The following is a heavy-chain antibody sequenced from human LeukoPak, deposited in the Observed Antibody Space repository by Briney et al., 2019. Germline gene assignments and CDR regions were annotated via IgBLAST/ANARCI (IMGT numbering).Heavy chain of an antibody. V-gene: IGHV1-2*02. CDR2: INPNSGGT. D-gene: IGHD2-15*01. CDR1: GYSFSDFY. J-gene: IGHJ4*02. Sequence: AAVKVSCKASGYSFSDFYMHWVRQAPGRGGEWVGWINPNSGGTDYAQKCQGRVTMTRDTSISTAYMALSSLRSADTAVYSCARVRSVVGGPIGYWGQGTLVTVSS. CDR3: ARVRSVVGGPIGY.